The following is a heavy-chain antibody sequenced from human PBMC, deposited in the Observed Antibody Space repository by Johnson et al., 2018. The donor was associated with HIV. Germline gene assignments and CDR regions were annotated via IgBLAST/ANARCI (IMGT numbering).Heavy chain of an antibody. V-gene: IGHV3-30*04. D-gene: IGHD2-2*01. CDR3: ARGGVVHDAFDM. J-gene: IGHJ3*02. Sequence: LVESGGGLVQPGRSLRLSCSTSGFTFGDYAMNWVRQAPGKGLEWVAVISYDGSNKYYADPVKGRFTLSRDNSKNTLYLQLSSLRTEDTAVFYCARGGVVHDAFDMWGQGTMVTVSS. CDR2: ISYDGSNK. CDR1: GFTFGDYA.